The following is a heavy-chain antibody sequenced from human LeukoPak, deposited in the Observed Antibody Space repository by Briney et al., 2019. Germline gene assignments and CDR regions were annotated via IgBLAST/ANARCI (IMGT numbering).Heavy chain of an antibody. J-gene: IGHJ4*02. V-gene: IGHV3-23*01. D-gene: IGHD3-9*01. CDR1: GFTFNTYA. CDR2: ISGSGDST. Sequence: PGGSLRLSCAASGFTFNTYAMSWVRQAPGKGLDWVSAISGSGDSTYYADSVKGRFTISRDNSKNTLYLQMNSLRAEDTAVYYSAKRYFGNYYFDSWGQGTLVTVSS. CDR3: AKRYFGNYYFDS.